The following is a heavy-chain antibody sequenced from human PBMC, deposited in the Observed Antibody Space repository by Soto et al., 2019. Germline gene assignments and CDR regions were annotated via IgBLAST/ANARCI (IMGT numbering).Heavy chain of an antibody. V-gene: IGHV1-2*02. CDR1: GYTFTDND. D-gene: IGHD2-2*01. J-gene: IGHJ6*02. CDR2: ITPNSGFT. CDR3: ARVXVVEPASEDSYYYYGMDV. Sequence: ASVKVSCKASGYTFTDNDIHWVRQAPGQGLEWVGWITPNSGFTKYAQKFQGRVTMTGDTSINTAYMELSSLRSDDSAVYYCARVXVVEPASEDSYYYYGMDVWGQGTTVTV.